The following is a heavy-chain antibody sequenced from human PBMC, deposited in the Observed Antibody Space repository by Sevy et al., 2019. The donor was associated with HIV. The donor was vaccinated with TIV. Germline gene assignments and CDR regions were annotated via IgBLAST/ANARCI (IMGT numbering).Heavy chain of an antibody. V-gene: IGHV3-48*02. CDR2: TSGNSGAI. CDR1: GFTFSTYG. Sequence: GGSLRLSCAASGFTFSTYGMHWVRQAPGKGLEWISYTSGNSGAIYYPGSVKGRFTVSRDNANNALFLQMSSLKDDDTAVYYCARGPDCGGDCDVGFYYPLDVWGQGTTVTVSS. D-gene: IGHD2-21*02. CDR3: ARGPDCGGDCDVGFYYPLDV. J-gene: IGHJ6*02.